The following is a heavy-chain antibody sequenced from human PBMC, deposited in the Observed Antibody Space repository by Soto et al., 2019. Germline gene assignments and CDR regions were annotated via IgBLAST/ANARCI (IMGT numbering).Heavy chain of an antibody. Sequence: SETLSLTCTVSGGSISSYYWSWIRQPAGKGLEWIGRIYTSGSTNYNPSLKSRVTMSVDTSKNQFSLKLSSVTAADAAVYYCARGNVVVAATGLDWFDHWGQGTLVTVSS. V-gene: IGHV4-4*07. CDR1: GGSISSYY. J-gene: IGHJ5*02. CDR2: IYTSGST. D-gene: IGHD2-15*01. CDR3: ARGNVVVAATGLDWFDH.